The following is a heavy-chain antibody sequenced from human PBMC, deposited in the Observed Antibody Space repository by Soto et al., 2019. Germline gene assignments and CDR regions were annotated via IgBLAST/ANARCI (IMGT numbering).Heavy chain of an antibody. D-gene: IGHD1-1*01. Sequence: QVQLVESGGGVVQPGRSLRLSCAASGFTFSSYGMHWVRQAPGKGLEWVAVIWYDGSNKYYADSVKGRFTISRDNSKNTLYMQMNSLRAEDTAVYYCARGTVHFDYWGQGTLVTVSS. CDR2: IWYDGSNK. CDR1: GFTFSSYG. J-gene: IGHJ4*02. CDR3: ARGTVHFDY. V-gene: IGHV3-33*01.